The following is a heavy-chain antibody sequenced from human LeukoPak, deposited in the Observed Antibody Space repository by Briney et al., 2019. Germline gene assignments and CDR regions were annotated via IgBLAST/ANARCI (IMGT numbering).Heavy chain of an antibody. CDR1: GFTLSDYY. Sequence: PGGSLRLSCAASGFTLSDYYMSWIRQAPGKGLEWVSYISSSGSTIYYADSVKGRFTISRDNAKNSLYLQMNSLRAEDTAVYYCARSVEMATILLDYWGQGTLVTVSS. D-gene: IGHD5-24*01. J-gene: IGHJ4*02. CDR3: ARSVEMATILLDY. CDR2: ISSSGSTI. V-gene: IGHV3-11*01.